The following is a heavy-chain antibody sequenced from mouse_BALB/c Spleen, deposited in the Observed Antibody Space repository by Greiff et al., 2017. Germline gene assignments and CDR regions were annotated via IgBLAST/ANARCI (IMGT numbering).Heavy chain of an antibody. J-gene: IGHJ4*01. V-gene: IGHV5-4*02. Sequence: EVKVVESGGGLVKPGGSLKLSCAASGFTFSDYYMYWVRQTPEKRLEWVATISDGGSYTYYPDSVKGRFTISRDNAKNNLYLQMSSLKSEDTAMYYCARDGGYYRYAMDYWGQGTSVTVSS. CDR3: ARDGGYYRYAMDY. CDR2: ISDGGSYT. D-gene: IGHD2-14*01. CDR1: GFTFSDYY.